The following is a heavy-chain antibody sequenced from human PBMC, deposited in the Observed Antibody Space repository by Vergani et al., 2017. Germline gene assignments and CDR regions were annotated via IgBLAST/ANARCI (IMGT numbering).Heavy chain of an antibody. V-gene: IGHV4-38-2*01. CDR3: ARHRGSGGFFPSSYFYGMDV. CDR2: IHHSGDT. Sequence: QVRLQESGPGLVKPSETLTLTCDVSDSSIMTKPYWGWFRQSPGKGLEWIGCIHHSGDTHYNSSLKSRVSISIVSSSKFSLSLTSVTAADTAIYYCARHRGSGGFFPSSYFYGMDVWGHGTTVTVSS. CDR1: DSSIMTKPY. J-gene: IGHJ6*02. D-gene: IGHD3-10*01.